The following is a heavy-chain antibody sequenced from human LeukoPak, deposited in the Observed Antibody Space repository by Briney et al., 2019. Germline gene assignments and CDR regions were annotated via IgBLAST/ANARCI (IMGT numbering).Heavy chain of an antibody. V-gene: IGHV3-21*01. CDR2: ISISSDHK. D-gene: IGHD6-6*01. CDR1: GFTFRSYS. J-gene: IGHJ4*02. Sequence: NAGGSLRLSCAASGFTFRSYSLNWVRQAPGKGPEWVSYISISSDHKHYADSVKGRFTISRDNAKNSLYLQMNSLRVEDTAVYYCVRDPLAARLIFDYWGQGTLVTVSS. CDR3: VRDPLAARLIFDY.